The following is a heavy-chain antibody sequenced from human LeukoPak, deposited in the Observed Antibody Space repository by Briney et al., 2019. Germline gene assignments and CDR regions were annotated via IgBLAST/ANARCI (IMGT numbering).Heavy chain of an antibody. J-gene: IGHJ3*02. D-gene: IGHD4-17*01. Sequence: GRSLRLSCAASGFTFDDYAMHWVRQAPGKGLEWASGISWNSGSIYYADSVKGRFTISRDNAKNSLHLQMNSLRAEDTALYYCAKGMTTVIGAFDIWGQGTMVTVSS. CDR1: GFTFDDYA. V-gene: IGHV3-9*01. CDR2: ISWNSGSI. CDR3: AKGMTTVIGAFDI.